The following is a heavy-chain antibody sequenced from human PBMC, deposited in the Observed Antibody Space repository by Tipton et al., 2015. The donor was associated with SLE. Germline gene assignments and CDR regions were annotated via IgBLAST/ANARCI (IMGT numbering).Heavy chain of an antibody. Sequence: GSLRLSCAASGFTFSSYSMNWVRQAPGKGLEWVSSISSSSSYIYYVDSVKGRFTISRDNAKNSLYLQMNSLRAEDTAVYYCARDKITIFGVSDYWGQGTLVTVSS. D-gene: IGHD3-3*01. CDR1: GFTFSSYS. CDR2: ISSSSSYI. V-gene: IGHV3-21*06. CDR3: ARDKITIFGVSDY. J-gene: IGHJ4*02.